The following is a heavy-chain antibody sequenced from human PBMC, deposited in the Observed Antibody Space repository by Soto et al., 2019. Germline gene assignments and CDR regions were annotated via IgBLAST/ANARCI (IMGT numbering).Heavy chain of an antibody. CDR1: GGSISSGGYY. V-gene: IGHV4-31*03. Sequence: QVQLQESGPGLVKPSQTLSLTCTVSGGSISSGGYYWSWIRQHPGKGLEWIGYIYYSGSTYYNPALKSRVTKAVDTSKNQFSLKLSSVTAADTAVYYCARDQGDFWSGYYMPAYGMDVWGQGTTVTVSS. J-gene: IGHJ6*02. CDR2: IYYSGST. CDR3: ARDQGDFWSGYYMPAYGMDV. D-gene: IGHD3-3*01.